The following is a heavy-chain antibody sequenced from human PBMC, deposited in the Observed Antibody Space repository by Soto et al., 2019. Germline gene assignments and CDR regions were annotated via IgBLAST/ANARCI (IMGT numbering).Heavy chain of an antibody. CDR3: ERHYGSDYYGMDV. V-gene: IGHV1-69*02. D-gene: IGHD4-17*01. CDR1: GGTFSSYT. Sequence: QVQLVQSGAEVKKPGSSVKVSCKASGGTFSSYTISWVRQAPGQGLEWMGRIIPILGIANYAQKFQGRVTITADKSTSTAYVELSSLRSEDTAVYYCERHYGSDYYGMDVWGQGTTVTVSS. J-gene: IGHJ6*02. CDR2: IIPILGIA.